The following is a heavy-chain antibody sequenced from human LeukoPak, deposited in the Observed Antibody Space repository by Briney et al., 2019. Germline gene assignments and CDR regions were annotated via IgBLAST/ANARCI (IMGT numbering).Heavy chain of an antibody. CDR1: GFTFSDYY. V-gene: IGHV3-11*04. D-gene: IGHD3-16*02. Sequence: GGSLRLSCAASGFTFSDYYMSWIRQAPGKGLEWVSYISSSGSTIYYADSVKGRFTISRDNAKNSLYLQMNSLRAEDTAVYYCARSPNYDYVWGSYRYPGGYLDYWGQGTLVTVPS. CDR2: ISSSGSTI. CDR3: ARSPNYDYVWGSYRYPGGYLDY. J-gene: IGHJ4*02.